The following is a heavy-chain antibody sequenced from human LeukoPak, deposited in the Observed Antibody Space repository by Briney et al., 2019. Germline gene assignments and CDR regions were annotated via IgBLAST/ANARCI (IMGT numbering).Heavy chain of an antibody. V-gene: IGHV4-61*08. CDR1: GGSISSGGYS. J-gene: IGHJ4*02. Sequence: PSETLSLTCAVSGGSISSGGYSWSWIRQPPGKGLEWIGYIYYSGSTNYNPSLKSRVTISVDTSKNQFSLKLSSVTAADTAVYYCARDRYYDSSGYYYFDYWGQGTLVTVSS. CDR3: ARDRYYDSSGYYYFDY. D-gene: IGHD3-22*01. CDR2: IYYSGST.